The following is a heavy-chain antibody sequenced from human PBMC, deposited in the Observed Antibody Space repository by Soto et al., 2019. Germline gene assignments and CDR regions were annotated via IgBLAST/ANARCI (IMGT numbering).Heavy chain of an antibody. Sequence: SETLSLTCAVYGGSFSGYYWSWIRQPPGKGLEWIGEINHSGSTNYNPSLKSRVTISVDTSKNQFSLKLSSVTAADTAVYYCARGIAAAGTLGYYYYMDVWGKGTTVTVSS. D-gene: IGHD6-13*01. V-gene: IGHV4-34*01. CDR1: GGSFSGYY. J-gene: IGHJ6*03. CDR2: INHSGST. CDR3: ARGIAAAGTLGYYYYMDV.